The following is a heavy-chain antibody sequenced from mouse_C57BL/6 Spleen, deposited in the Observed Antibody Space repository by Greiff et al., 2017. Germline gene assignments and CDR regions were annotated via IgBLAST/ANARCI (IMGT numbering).Heavy chain of an antibody. CDR2: IRNKANGYTT. V-gene: IGHV7-3*01. J-gene: IGHJ2*01. Sequence: EVHLVESGGGLVQPGGSLSLSCAASGFTFTDYYMSWVRQPPGKGLEWLGFIRNKANGYTTEYSASGKGRFPISRDNSQTILYLQMHARRAEDRATYCCARSLYGNLYFDYWGQGTTRTVSS. D-gene: IGHD2-1*01. CDR3: ARSLYGNLYFDY. CDR1: GFTFTDYY.